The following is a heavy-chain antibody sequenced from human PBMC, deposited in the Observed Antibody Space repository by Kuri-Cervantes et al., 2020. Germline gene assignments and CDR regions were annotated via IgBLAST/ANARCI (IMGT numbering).Heavy chain of an antibody. D-gene: IGHD2-2*02. V-gene: IGHV1-18*01. CDR3: ARGGRYCSSTSCYTRWELYYYYGMDV. Sequence: ASVKVSCKASGYTFTSYGISWVRQAPGQGLEWMGWISAYNGNTNYAQKFQDRVTMTRNTSISTAYMELSSLRSEDTAVYYCARGGRYCSSTSCYTRWELYYYYGMDVWGQGTTVTVSS. CDR1: GYTFTSYG. CDR2: ISAYNGNT. J-gene: IGHJ6*02.